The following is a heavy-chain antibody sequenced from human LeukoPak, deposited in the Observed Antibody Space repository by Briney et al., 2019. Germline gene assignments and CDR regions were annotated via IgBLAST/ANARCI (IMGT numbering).Heavy chain of an antibody. D-gene: IGHD5-18*01. CDR2: MNPNSDNT. CDR1: GYTFTSYD. V-gene: IGHV1-8*01. CDR3: ARNVRDTGTFDY. Sequence: ASVKVSCKASGYTFTSYDINWVRQAPGQGLEWMGWMNPNSDNTGYAQKLQGRVTMTRNPSISTAYMELSSLRPEDTAVYYCARNVRDTGTFDYWGQGTLVTVSS. J-gene: IGHJ4*02.